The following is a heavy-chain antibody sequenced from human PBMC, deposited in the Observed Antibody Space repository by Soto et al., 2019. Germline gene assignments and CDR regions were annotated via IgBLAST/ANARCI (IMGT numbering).Heavy chain of an antibody. CDR2: IYHSGST. Sequence: VQLQESGPGLVKPSETLSLTCSVSGGSVSSGSYYWSWIRQPPGKGLEWIGCIYHSGSTNYNPSLKSRVTISVDTSKKQISLKLSSVTAADTAVYYCAGGGDYEYFQYWGQGTLVTVSS. J-gene: IGHJ1*01. D-gene: IGHD4-17*01. V-gene: IGHV4-61*01. CDR3: AGGGDYEYFQY. CDR1: GGSVSSGSYY.